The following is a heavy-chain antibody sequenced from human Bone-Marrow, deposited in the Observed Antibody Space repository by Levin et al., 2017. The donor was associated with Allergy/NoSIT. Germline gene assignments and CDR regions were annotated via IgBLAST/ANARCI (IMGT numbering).Heavy chain of an antibody. V-gene: IGHV4-30-4*01. J-gene: IGHJ6*02. Sequence: SETLSLTCTVSGGSITSADYYWNWIRQSPRKGLEWLGHIYHSGSTYYNPSLESRVSISVDTSKNEFSLTVTSVTVADTAVYYCARSGYDLADEDQYGLDVWGQGTTVTVSS. CDR3: ARSGYDLADEDQYGLDV. CDR1: GGSITSADYY. D-gene: IGHD5-12*01. CDR2: IYHSGST.